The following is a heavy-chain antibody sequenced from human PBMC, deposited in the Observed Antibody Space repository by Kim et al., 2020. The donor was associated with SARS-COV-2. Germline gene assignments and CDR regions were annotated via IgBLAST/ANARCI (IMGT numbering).Heavy chain of an antibody. V-gene: IGHV3-9*01. Sequence: GGSLRLSCAVSGITFEKYAMHWVRQVPGKGLEWVSSITLDTNRIDYAASVKGRFTISRDAAKNSLYLQMSSLRAEDTALYYCTKDLTPGGADVWGQGTAVTVSS. CDR2: ITLDTNRI. D-gene: IGHD2-15*01. J-gene: IGHJ6*02. CDR3: TKDLTPGGADV. CDR1: GITFEKYA.